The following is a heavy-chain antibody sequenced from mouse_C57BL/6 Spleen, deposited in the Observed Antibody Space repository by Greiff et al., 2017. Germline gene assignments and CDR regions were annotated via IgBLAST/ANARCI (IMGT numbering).Heavy chain of an antibody. CDR3: ARGSRNYYAMDY. Sequence: EVKLVESGPGMVKPSQSLSLTCTVTGYSITSGYDWHWIRHFPGNKLEWMGYISYSGSTNYNPSLKSRISITHDTSKNHFFLKLNSVTTEDTATYYCARGSRNYYAMDYWGQGTSVTVSS. J-gene: IGHJ4*01. D-gene: IGHD1-1*01. CDR1: GYSITSGYD. CDR2: ISYSGST. V-gene: IGHV3-1*01.